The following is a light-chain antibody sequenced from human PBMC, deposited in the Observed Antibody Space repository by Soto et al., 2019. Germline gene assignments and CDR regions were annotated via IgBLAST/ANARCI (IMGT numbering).Light chain of an antibody. J-gene: IGKJ1*01. CDR3: QQYNSYGT. Sequence: IQRAQSPSSLSASEGGRATVACRASQSISRSLAWYQHQPGTAPNLLIYDASSLESGVPSRFSGSGFGTEFTLTISSLQPDDFATYYCQQYNSYGTFGQGTNVDI. V-gene: IGKV1-5*01. CDR2: DAS. CDR1: QSISRS.